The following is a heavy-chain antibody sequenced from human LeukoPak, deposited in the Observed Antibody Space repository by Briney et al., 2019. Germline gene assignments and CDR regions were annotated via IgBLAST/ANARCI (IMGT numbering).Heavy chain of an antibody. Sequence: GGSLRLSCAGSGFPFSSYSMNWVRQAPGKGLECVSYITGSSSHMYYADSVKGRFTTSRDNAKNSLYLQMNSLRAEDTAVYYCATLVYAILTGYSPWYFDLWGRGTLVTVSS. D-gene: IGHD3-9*01. J-gene: IGHJ2*01. CDR3: ATLVYAILTGYSPWYFDL. CDR2: ITGSSSHM. V-gene: IGHV3-21*01. CDR1: GFPFSSYS.